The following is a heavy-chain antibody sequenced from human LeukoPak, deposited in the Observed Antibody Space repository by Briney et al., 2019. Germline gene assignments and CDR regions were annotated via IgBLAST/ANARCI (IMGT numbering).Heavy chain of an antibody. J-gene: IGHJ4*02. CDR2: INHSGST. CDR3: ARGVDTAMAAFDY. V-gene: IGHV4-34*01. CDR1: GGSFSGYY. Sequence: SETLSLTCAVYGGSFSGYYWGWIRQPPGKGLEWIGEINHSGSTNYNPSLKSRVTISVDTSKNQFSLKLSSVTAADTAVYYCARGVDTAMAAFDYWGQGTLVTVSS. D-gene: IGHD5-18*01.